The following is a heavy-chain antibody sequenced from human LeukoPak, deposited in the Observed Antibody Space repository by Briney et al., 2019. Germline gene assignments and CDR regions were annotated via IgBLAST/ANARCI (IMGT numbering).Heavy chain of an antibody. J-gene: IGHJ5*02. CDR2: ISAYNGNT. CDR3: ARDNPFPDYYDSSGYDLFWFDP. D-gene: IGHD3-22*01. CDR1: GYTFTSSG. Sequence: ASVKVSCKASGYTFTSSGISWVRQAPGQGLEWMGWISAYNGNTNYAQKLQGRVTMTTDTPTSTAYMELRSLRSDDTAVYYCARDNPFPDYYDSSGYDLFWFDPWGQGTLVTVSS. V-gene: IGHV1-18*01.